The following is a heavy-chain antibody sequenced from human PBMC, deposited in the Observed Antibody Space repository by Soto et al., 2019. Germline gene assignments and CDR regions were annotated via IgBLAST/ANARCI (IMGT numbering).Heavy chain of an antibody. CDR1: NASISSGRFS. Sequence: PSETLSLTCSVSNASISSGRFSWNWIRHHPGKGLEWIAYIFSSGSAFYNPALKNRVSVSIDTSKNQFSLRLSSVTAADTAVYYCARDDGHSGNLGGHFDIPGPVTLVTVSS. J-gene: IGHJ3*02. CDR3: ARDDGHSGNLGGHFDI. V-gene: IGHV4-31*03. CDR2: IFSSGSA. D-gene: IGHD5-12*01.